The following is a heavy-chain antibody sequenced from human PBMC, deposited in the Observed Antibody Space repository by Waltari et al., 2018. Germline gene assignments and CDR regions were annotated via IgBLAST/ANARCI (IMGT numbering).Heavy chain of an antibody. D-gene: IGHD6-13*01. V-gene: IGHV3-74*01. CDR2: INTGGSIT. Sequence: EVQLVESGGGLVQPGGSLGLSCAASGSPFSPYWMHWARQAPGKGLGSVAHINTGGSITNYADSVKGRFTISRDNAKNTLFLQMNSLRADDTAVYYCVLYSSSFLGDCWGQGTLVTVSS. CDR1: GSPFSPYW. CDR3: VLYSSSFLGDC. J-gene: IGHJ4*02.